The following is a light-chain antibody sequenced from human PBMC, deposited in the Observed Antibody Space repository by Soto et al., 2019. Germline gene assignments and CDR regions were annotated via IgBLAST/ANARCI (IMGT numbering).Light chain of an antibody. CDR2: DVN. CDR3: SSYTSSITLV. CDR1: SSDVGGYDY. J-gene: IGLJ2*01. Sequence: QSALTQPASVSGSPGQSITISCTGTSSDVGGYDYVSWYQQHPGKAPKLMLYDVNNRPSGVSNRFSGSKSGNTASLTISGLQAEDEADYYCSSYTSSITLVFGAGTKLNVL. V-gene: IGLV2-14*03.